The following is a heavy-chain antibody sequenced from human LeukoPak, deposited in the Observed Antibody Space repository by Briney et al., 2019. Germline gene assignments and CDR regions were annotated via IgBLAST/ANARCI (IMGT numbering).Heavy chain of an antibody. J-gene: IGHJ5*02. V-gene: IGHV1-18*04. CDR3: SRLGPPYFDWLSSNNWFDP. CDR2: ISGYNGNT. D-gene: IGHD3-9*01. Sequence: ASVKVSCKASGYTFTSYGISWVRQAPGQGLEWMGWISGYNGNTNYAQKLQGRVTMTTDTSTSTAYMELRSLRSDDTAVYYCSRLGPPYFDWLSSNNWFDPWGQGTLVTVSS. CDR1: GYTFTSYG.